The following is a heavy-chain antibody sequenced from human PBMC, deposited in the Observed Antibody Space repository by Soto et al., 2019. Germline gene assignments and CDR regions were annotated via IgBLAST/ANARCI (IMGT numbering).Heavy chain of an antibody. V-gene: IGHV4-38-2*01. J-gene: IGHJ5*02. CDR2: INHGGSP. CDR3: ARGFYGSGASPAFDP. Sequence: SETLSLTCAVSGDSITSGYYWGWIRQSPTKGLEWIGSINHGGSPYYNPSLKSRVTISADTSKNEFSLKLRSVTAADTAVCYCARGFYGSGASPAFDPWGQGTLVTVSS. D-gene: IGHD3-10*01. CDR1: GDSITSGYY.